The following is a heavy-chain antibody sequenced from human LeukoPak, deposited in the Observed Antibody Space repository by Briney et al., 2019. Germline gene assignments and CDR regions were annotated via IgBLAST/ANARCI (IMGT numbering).Heavy chain of an antibody. CDR3: ARQGRFARAVDY. V-gene: IGHV4-59*08. CDR1: GGSISSYY. CDR2: IYYSGST. J-gene: IGHJ4*02. Sequence: SETLSLTCTVSGGSISSYYWSWIRQPPGKGLEWIGYIYYSGSTNYNPSLKSRVTISVDTSKNQFSLKLSSVTAADTAVYYCARQGRFARAVDYWGQGTLVTVSS. D-gene: IGHD3-3*01.